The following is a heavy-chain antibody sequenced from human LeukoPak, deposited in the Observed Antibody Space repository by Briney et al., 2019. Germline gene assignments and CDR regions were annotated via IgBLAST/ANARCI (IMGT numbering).Heavy chain of an antibody. Sequence: SETLSLTCTVSGGSISSGGYYWSWVRQHPGKGLEWIGYIYYSGSTYYNPSLKSRLTISVDTSKNQFSLKLTSVTAADTAVYYCARAFPSSGFYFDYWGQGTLVTVSS. V-gene: IGHV4-31*03. J-gene: IGHJ4*02. D-gene: IGHD6-19*01. CDR3: ARAFPSSGFYFDY. CDR2: IYYSGST. CDR1: GGSISSGGYY.